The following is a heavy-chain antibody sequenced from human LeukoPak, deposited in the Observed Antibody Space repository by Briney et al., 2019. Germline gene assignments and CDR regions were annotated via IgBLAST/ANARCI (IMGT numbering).Heavy chain of an antibody. CDR1: GFTFSSFW. J-gene: IGHJ4*02. V-gene: IGHV3-7*04. CDR2: IKQDGSEK. CDR3: ARGAYYYDSSGYY. D-gene: IGHD3-22*01. Sequence: PGGSLRLSCAASGFTFSSFWMSWVRQAPEKGLEWVTNIKQDGSEKYYVDSVKGRFTISRDNSKNTLYLQMNSLRAEDTAVYYCARGAYYYDSSGYYWGQGTLVTVSS.